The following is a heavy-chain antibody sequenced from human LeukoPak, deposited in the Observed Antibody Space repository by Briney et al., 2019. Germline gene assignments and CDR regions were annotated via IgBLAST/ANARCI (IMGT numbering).Heavy chain of an antibody. D-gene: IGHD2-2*01. Sequence: GGSLRLSCAASGFTFNNYGMHWVRQAPGKGLEWVAVISYDGRNIHYPDSVKGRFTISRDISTDTLWLQMDSLRTEDTAVYYCAKGPLRGTAAAIDYWGQGTLVAVSS. J-gene: IGHJ4*02. CDR1: GFTFNNYG. CDR2: ISYDGRNI. CDR3: AKGPLRGTAAAIDY. V-gene: IGHV3-30*18.